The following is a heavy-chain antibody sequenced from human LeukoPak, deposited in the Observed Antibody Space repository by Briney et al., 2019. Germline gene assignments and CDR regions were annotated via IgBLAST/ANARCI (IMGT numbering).Heavy chain of an antibody. CDR1: GFTVSSNY. V-gene: IGHV3-53*01. CDR2: IYSDGRT. Sequence: GGSLRLSCAASGFTVSSNYMSWVRQAPRKGLEWVSVIYSDGRTYYADSVKGRFTISRDNSKKTLYLQVNSLRAEDTAVYFCAKDLNYDFWSGLGNWGQGTLVTVSS. J-gene: IGHJ4*02. D-gene: IGHD3-3*01. CDR3: AKDLNYDFWSGLGN.